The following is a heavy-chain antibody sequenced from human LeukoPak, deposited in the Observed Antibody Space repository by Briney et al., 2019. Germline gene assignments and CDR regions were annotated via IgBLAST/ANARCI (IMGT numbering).Heavy chain of an antibody. J-gene: IGHJ3*02. CDR3: RAGGGSFDI. Sequence: SETLSLTCTVSGGSISSSSYYWGWIRQPPGKGLEWIGSLHYSGSTYYNPSLKSRVTISVDTSKNQFSLKLSSVTAADTAVYYCRAGGGSFDIWGQGTMVTVSS. CDR1: GGSISSSSYY. V-gene: IGHV4-39*07. CDR2: LHYSGST. D-gene: IGHD6-25*01.